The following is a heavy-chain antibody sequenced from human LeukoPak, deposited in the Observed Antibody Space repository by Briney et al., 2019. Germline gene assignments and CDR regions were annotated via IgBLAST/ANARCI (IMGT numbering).Heavy chain of an antibody. CDR2: ISSSRSYI. J-gene: IGHJ5*02. V-gene: IGHV3-21*01. CDR1: GFTFSSYS. CDR3: ARGEIAAAYENWFDP. Sequence: PGGSLRLSCAASGFTFSSYSMNWVRQAPGKGLEWVSSISSSRSYIYYADSVKGRFTISRDNAKNSLYLQMNSLRAEDTAVYYCARGEIAAAYENWFDPWGQGTLVTVSS. D-gene: IGHD6-13*01.